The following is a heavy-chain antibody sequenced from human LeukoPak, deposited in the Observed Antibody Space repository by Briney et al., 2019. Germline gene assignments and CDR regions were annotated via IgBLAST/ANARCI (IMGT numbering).Heavy chain of an antibody. CDR3: AGTYSSGSGAFDI. V-gene: IGHV4-61*02. Sequence: TSQTLSLTCSVSGGSISSGSYYWSWIRQSAGKGLEWLGRIHAGGSTRYNPSLKSGVTMSVDSSRQKFSLKLSSVTAADTAVYYCAGTYSSGSGAFDIWGQGTMVTVSS. J-gene: IGHJ3*02. CDR1: GGSISSGSYY. D-gene: IGHD6-19*01. CDR2: IHAGGST.